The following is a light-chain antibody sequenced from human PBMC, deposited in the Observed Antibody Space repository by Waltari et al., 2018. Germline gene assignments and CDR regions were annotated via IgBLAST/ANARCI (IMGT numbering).Light chain of an antibody. Sequence: QSALTQPASVSGSPGQSITISCTGTSSYVGSYNLVSWYQQHPGKAPKLMIYEGSKRPSGVANRFAGSKSGNTASLTISGLHAEDEADYYCCSYAGGSTYVFGTGTNVTVL. J-gene: IGLJ1*01. CDR1: SSYVGSYNL. CDR3: CSYAGGSTYV. V-gene: IGLV2-23*01. CDR2: EGS.